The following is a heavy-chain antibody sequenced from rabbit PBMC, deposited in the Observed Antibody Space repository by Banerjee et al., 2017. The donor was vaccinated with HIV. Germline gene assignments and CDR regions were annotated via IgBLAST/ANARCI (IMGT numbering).Heavy chain of an antibody. J-gene: IGHJ4*01. CDR1: GFSFSSSYW. Sequence: QEQLEESGGDLVKPEGSLTLTCTASGFSFSSSYWICWVRQAPGKGLEWIGCIYAGSTGTTWYASWAKGRFTISKTSSTTVTLQMTSLTAADTATYFCARDPWNGYGGDDDGFKLWGQGTLVTVS. D-gene: IGHD6-1*01. CDR3: ARDPWNGYGGDDDGFKL. V-gene: IGHV1S45*01. CDR2: IYAGSTGTT.